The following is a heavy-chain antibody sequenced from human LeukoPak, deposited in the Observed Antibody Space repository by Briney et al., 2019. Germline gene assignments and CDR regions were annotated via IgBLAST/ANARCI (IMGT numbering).Heavy chain of an antibody. Sequence: GASVKVSCKASGGTFSSYAISWVRQAPGQGLEWMGGIIPIFGTANYAQKFQDRVTITADKSTSTAYMELSSLRSEDTAVYYCAICLTGVVVAAYFDYWGQGTLVTVSS. CDR2: IIPIFGTA. J-gene: IGHJ4*02. D-gene: IGHD2-15*01. V-gene: IGHV1-69*06. CDR1: GGTFSSYA. CDR3: AICLTGVVVAAYFDY.